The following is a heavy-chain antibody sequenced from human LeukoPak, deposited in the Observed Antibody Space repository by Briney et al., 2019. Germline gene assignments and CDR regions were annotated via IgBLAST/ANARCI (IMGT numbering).Heavy chain of an antibody. V-gene: IGHV3-48*03. D-gene: IGHD1-1*01. Sequence: GGSLRLSCAASGFTFSSYEMNWVRQAPGKGLEWLSYISSSGTTKYYADSVKGRFTISRDNAKNSLYLQMNSLRAEDTAVYYCARGNEDWGQGTLVTVSS. CDR2: ISSSGTTK. CDR3: ARGNED. J-gene: IGHJ4*02. CDR1: GFTFSSYE.